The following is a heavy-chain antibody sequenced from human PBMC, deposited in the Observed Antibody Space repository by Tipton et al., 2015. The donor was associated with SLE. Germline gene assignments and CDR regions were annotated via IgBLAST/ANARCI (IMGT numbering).Heavy chain of an antibody. CDR3: ASRIVGALYYFDY. J-gene: IGHJ4*02. D-gene: IGHD1-26*01. Sequence: TLSLTCTVSGGSISSHYWSWIRQPPGKGLEWIGYIYYSGSTNYNPSLKSRVTISVDTSKYQFSLKLSSVTAADTAVYYCASRIVGALYYFDYWGQGTLVTVSS. CDR2: IYYSGST. V-gene: IGHV4-59*11. CDR1: GGSISSHY.